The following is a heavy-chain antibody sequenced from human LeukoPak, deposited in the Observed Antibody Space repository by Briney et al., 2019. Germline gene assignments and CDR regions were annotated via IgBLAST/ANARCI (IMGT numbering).Heavy chain of an antibody. D-gene: IGHD6-19*01. CDR3: ARGPNSSGWYYWFDP. CDR1: GVSISSYY. Sequence: SETLSLTCTVSGVSISSYYWSWIRQPPGKGLEWLGYIDYSGSTNYNPSLKSRVTISVDTSKNQFSLKLSSVTAADTAVYYCARGPNSSGWYYWFDPWGQGTLVTVSS. CDR2: IDYSGST. V-gene: IGHV4-59*01. J-gene: IGHJ5*02.